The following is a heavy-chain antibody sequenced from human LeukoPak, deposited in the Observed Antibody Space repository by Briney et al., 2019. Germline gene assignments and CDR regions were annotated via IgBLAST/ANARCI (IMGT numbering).Heavy chain of an antibody. V-gene: IGHV4-34*01. Sequence: PSETLSLTCAVYGGSFSGYYWSWIRQPPGKGLEWIGEINHSGSTNYNPSLKSRDTISVDTSKNQFSLKLSSVTAADTAVYYCASLYYDSSGPPGMDVWGQGTTVTVSS. CDR2: INHSGST. J-gene: IGHJ6*02. CDR3: ASLYYDSSGPPGMDV. D-gene: IGHD3-22*01. CDR1: GGSFSGYY.